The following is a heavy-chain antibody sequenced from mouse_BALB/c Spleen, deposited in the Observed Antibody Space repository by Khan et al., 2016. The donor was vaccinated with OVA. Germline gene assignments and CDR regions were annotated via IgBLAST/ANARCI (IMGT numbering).Heavy chain of an antibody. V-gene: IGHV3-8*02. CDR3: ARSTYRFAFVY. D-gene: IGHD2-14*01. CDR2: IIYTGST. Sequence: EVQLQESGPSLVKPSQTLSLTCSVTGDSITSGYWNWIRKFPGNKLEYMGHIIYTGSTYYNPSLKSRISITRHTSETQYYLQLNSVTYEDTATYYCARSTYRFAFVYWGQGTLVTVSA. J-gene: IGHJ3*01. CDR1: GDSITSGY.